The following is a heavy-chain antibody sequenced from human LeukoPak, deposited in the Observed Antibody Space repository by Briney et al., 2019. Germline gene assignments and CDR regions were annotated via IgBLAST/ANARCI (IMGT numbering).Heavy chain of an antibody. CDR3: AKDRTYSSSPRGFDY. J-gene: IGHJ4*02. CDR1: GFTFSTYG. D-gene: IGHD6-6*01. Sequence: GGSLRLSCAASGFTFSTYGMNWVRQAPGKGLEWVSAISGSGGSTYYADSVKGRFTISRDNSKNTLYLQMNSLRAEDTAVYYCAKDRTYSSSPRGFDYWGQGTLVTVSS. CDR2: ISGSGGST. V-gene: IGHV3-23*01.